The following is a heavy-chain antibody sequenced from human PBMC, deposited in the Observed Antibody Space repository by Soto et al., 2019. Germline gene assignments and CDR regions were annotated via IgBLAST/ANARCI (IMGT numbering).Heavy chain of an antibody. D-gene: IGHD4-4*01. CDR2: IYSGGST. Sequence: GGSLRLSCAASGFTVSSNYMSWVRQAPGKGLGWVSVIYSGGSTYYADSVKGRFTISRDNSKNTLYLQMNSLRAEDTAVYYCARGSNYGINWFDPWGQGTLVTVSS. J-gene: IGHJ5*02. CDR1: GFTVSSNY. V-gene: IGHV3-53*01. CDR3: ARGSNYGINWFDP.